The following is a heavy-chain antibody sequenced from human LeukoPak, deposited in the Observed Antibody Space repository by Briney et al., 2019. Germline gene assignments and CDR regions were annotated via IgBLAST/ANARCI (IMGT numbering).Heavy chain of an antibody. V-gene: IGHV4-39*01. CDR3: ARAIDYMDV. CDR1: GGSISSSSYY. CDR2: IYYSGST. Sequence: PSETLSLTXTVSGGSISSSSYYWGWIRQPPGKGLEWIGSIYYSGSTHYNPSLKSRVTISVDTSKNQFSLKLSSVTAAGTAVYYCARAIDYMDVWGKGTTVTVSS. J-gene: IGHJ6*03.